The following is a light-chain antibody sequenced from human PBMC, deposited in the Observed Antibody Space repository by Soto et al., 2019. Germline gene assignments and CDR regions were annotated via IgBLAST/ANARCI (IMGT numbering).Light chain of an antibody. CDR2: DIS. CDR3: QQYNDWPLT. V-gene: IGKV3D-15*01. CDR1: QSASTN. Sequence: ERGMTQSPAPRSVSPGERATLSSRARQSASTNLAWYQQKPGQAPSLLIYDISARATGIPTRFSGSGSGTELTLTISSLQSEDFAVYYCQQYNDWPLTFGGGTKVEIK. J-gene: IGKJ4*01.